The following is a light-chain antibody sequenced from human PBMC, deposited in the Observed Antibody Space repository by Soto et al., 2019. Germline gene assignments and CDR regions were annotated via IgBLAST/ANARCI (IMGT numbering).Light chain of an antibody. CDR2: KAS. J-gene: IGKJ1*01. CDR3: QQYNSYPWT. V-gene: IGKV1-5*03. CDR1: QSISSW. Sequence: DIQMTQSPSTLSASVGDRVTITCRASQSISSWLAWYQQKPGKAPKLLIYKASSLESGVPSRFSGSGSGTEFTLTLSSMQPDDFATYYCQQYNSYPWTFGQGTKVEIK.